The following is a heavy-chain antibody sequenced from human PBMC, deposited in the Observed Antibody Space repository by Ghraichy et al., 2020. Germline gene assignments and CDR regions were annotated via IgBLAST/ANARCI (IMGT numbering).Heavy chain of an antibody. Sequence: GGSLRLSCAASGFTFGTYAMSWVRQSPGKGLEWVSYITDSGGHTTYADAVRGRFTISRDNSKNTLYLQMNSLRAEDTAIYFCAHMFGDFTQDFDIWGQGTIVTVSS. CDR2: ITDSGGHT. D-gene: IGHD3-3*01. CDR3: AHMFGDFTQDFDI. V-gene: IGHV3-23*01. J-gene: IGHJ3*02. CDR1: GFTFGTYA.